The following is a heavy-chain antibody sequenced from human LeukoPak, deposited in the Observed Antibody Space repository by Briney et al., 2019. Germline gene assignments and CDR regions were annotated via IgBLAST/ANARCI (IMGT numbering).Heavy chain of an antibody. Sequence: GSLRLSCAASGFTFSGSWMSCVRQAPGKGLEWVASINQDGGEKYSLDSVKGRFTISRDNTKSSLYLQMNSLRAEDTAMYYCARYRHLYYWGQGTLVTVSS. CDR3: ARYRHLYY. CDR1: GFTFSGSW. J-gene: IGHJ4*02. V-gene: IGHV3-7*01. CDR2: INQDGGEK. D-gene: IGHD3-16*01.